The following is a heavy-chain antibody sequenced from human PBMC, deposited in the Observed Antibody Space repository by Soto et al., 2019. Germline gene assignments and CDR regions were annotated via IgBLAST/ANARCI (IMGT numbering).Heavy chain of an antibody. CDR3: AGDRGLHGSGSYNPNWFDP. Sequence: PSETLSLTCTVSGVSISSGDYYWSWVRQPPGKALEWIGYIYYSGSTYYSPSLKSRLTISLDTSRNQFSLNLSSVTAADTAVYYCAGDRGLHGSGSYNPNWFDPWGQGTLVTVSS. CDR1: GVSISSGDYY. D-gene: IGHD3-10*01. V-gene: IGHV4-30-4*01. CDR2: IYYSGST. J-gene: IGHJ5*02.